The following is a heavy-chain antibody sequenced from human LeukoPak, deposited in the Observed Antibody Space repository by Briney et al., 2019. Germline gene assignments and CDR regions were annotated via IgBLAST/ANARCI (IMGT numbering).Heavy chain of an antibody. V-gene: IGHV3-23*01. D-gene: IGHD3-22*01. CDR2: ISGSGGST. Sequence: PGGSLRLSCAASGFTFSSYAMSWVRQAPGKGLEWVTTISGSGGSTYYADSVKGRFTISRDNSKNTLYLQMNSLRAEDTAVYYCAKALRSDRSGYYWYDGYWGQGTLVTVSS. CDR3: AKALRSDRSGYYWYDGY. J-gene: IGHJ4*02. CDR1: GFTFSSYA.